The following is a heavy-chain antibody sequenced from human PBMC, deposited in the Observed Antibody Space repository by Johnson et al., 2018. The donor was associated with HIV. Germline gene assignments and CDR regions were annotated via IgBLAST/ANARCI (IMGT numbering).Heavy chain of an antibody. D-gene: IGHD6-6*01. V-gene: IGHV3-30-3*01. CDR1: GFTFSSYA. J-gene: IGHJ3*02. CDR2: ISYDGSNK. Sequence: QMLLVESGGGVVQPGRSLRLSCAASGFTFSSYAMHWVRQAPGKGLEWVAVISYDGSNKYYADSVKGRFTISRDNSKNTLYLQMNSLRAEDTAVYYCARRGYGSSWGAFDIWGQGTMVTVSS. CDR3: ARRGYGSSWGAFDI.